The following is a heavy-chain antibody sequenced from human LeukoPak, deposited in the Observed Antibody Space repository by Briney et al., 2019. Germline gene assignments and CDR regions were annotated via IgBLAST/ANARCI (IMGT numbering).Heavy chain of an antibody. D-gene: IGHD6-13*01. V-gene: IGHV1-18*01. CDR3: ARDRAGIAAAGSFDY. CDR1: GYTFTSYG. Sequence: ASVKVSCKASGYTFTSYGISWVRQAPGQGLEWMGWISAYDGNTNYAQKLQGRVTMTTDTSTSTAYMELRSLRSDDTAVYYCARDRAGIAAAGSFDYWGQGTLVTVSS. CDR2: ISAYDGNT. J-gene: IGHJ4*02.